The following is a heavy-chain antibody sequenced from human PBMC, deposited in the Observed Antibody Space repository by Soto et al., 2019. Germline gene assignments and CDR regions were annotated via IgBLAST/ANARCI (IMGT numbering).Heavy chain of an antibody. CDR2: IIPILGIA. Sequence: PGESLKISCKGSGYSFTSYTISWVRQAPGQGLEWMGRIIPILGIANYAQKLQGRVTITADKSTSTAYMELSSPRSEDTAVYYCARNRRTGTPHRDYYYSYLDVWGKGTTVTVSS. V-gene: IGHV1-69*02. CDR1: GYSFTSYT. CDR3: ARNRRTGTPHRDYYYSYLDV. J-gene: IGHJ6*03. D-gene: IGHD1-1*01.